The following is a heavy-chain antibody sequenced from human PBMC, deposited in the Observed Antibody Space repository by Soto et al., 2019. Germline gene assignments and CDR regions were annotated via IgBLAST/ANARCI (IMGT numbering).Heavy chain of an antibody. V-gene: IGHV3-33*08. CDR2: IWHDGSNK. CDR1: GFTFSSYA. J-gene: IGHJ4*02. Sequence: GGSLRLSCAASGFTFSSYAMSWVRQAPGKGLEWVAFIWHDGSNKYYADSVKGRFTISRDNSKNTLYLQMNSLRAEDTAVYFCARPALLVTTFDSWGQGTPVTVSS. D-gene: IGHD4-17*01. CDR3: ARPALLVTTFDS.